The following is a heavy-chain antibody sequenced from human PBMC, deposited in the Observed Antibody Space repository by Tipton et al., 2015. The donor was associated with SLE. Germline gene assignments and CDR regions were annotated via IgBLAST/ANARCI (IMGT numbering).Heavy chain of an antibody. CDR1: GYTFTTYW. D-gene: IGHD3-3*01. Sequence: VQLVQSGAEVRKPGESLKISCKGSGYTFTTYWIAWVRQLPGKGLEWMGIIYPGDSDTRYSPSFQGQVTISADKSINTAYLQWSSLKASDTAIYYCARHSNRYYDFWSGTNWFDLWGQGTLVTVSS. J-gene: IGHJ5*02. V-gene: IGHV5-51*01. CDR2: IYPGDSDT. CDR3: ARHSNRYYDFWSGTNWFDL.